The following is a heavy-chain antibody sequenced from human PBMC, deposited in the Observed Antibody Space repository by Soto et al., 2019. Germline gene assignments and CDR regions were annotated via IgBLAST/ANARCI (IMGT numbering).Heavy chain of an antibody. Sequence: QVQLVQSGAEVKKPGASVKVSCKASGYTFTSYGFSWVRQAPGQGLEWMGWISAYNGNTNYAQKLQGRVTMTTDTATSTAYMELRSLRSDDTAVYYCARDVPLPYGSGSHDAFDIWGQGTMVTVSS. CDR2: ISAYNGNT. CDR1: GYTFTSYG. V-gene: IGHV1-18*01. CDR3: ARDVPLPYGSGSHDAFDI. D-gene: IGHD3-10*01. J-gene: IGHJ3*02.